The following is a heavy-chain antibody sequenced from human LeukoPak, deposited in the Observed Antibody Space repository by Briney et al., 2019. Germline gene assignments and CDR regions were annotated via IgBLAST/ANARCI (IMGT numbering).Heavy chain of an antibody. D-gene: IGHD1-14*01. CDR2: ISYDGSNK. CDR3: ARETFRYSDAFDI. V-gene: IGHV3-30-3*01. J-gene: IGHJ3*02. Sequence: HPGRSLRLSCAACGFTFSSYAMHWVRQAPGKGLEWVAVISYDGSNKYYADSVKGRFTISRDNSKNTLYLQMNSLRAEDTAVYYCARETFRYSDAFDIWGQGTMVTVSS. CDR1: GFTFSSYA.